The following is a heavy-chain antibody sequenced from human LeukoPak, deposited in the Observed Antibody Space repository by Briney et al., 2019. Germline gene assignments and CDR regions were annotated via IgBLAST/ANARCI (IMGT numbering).Heavy chain of an antibody. V-gene: IGHV1-8*01. Sequence: GASVKVSCTASEYTFTTYDINWVRQATGQGLEWMGWMNPKSGNTGYAQKFQGRVTMTRDTSISTAYMELSSLRSEDTAVYYCARVTGSIDYWGQGTLVTVSS. J-gene: IGHJ4*02. CDR1: EYTFTTYD. CDR2: MNPKSGNT. D-gene: IGHD1-26*01. CDR3: ARVTGSIDY.